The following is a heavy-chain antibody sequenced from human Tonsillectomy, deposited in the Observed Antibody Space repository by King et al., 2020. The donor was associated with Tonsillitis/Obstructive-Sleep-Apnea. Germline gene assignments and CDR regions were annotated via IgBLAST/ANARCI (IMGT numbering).Heavy chain of an antibody. V-gene: IGHV3-72*01. CDR3: ARVRTSSPVYNLDY. Sequence: VQLVESGGGLVQPGGSLRLSCAASGFTFSDHYMDWVRQAPGKGLEWVGRTRNKAHSYTTEYAASAKGSFTSSRDDSENSLYLQMNSLKTEDTAVYYCARVRTSSPVYNLDYWGQGTLVTVSP. J-gene: IGHJ4*02. CDR1: GFTFSDHY. CDR2: TRNKAHSYTT. D-gene: IGHD1-14*01.